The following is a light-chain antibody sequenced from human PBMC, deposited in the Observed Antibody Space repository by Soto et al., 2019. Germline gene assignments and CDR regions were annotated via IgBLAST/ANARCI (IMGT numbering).Light chain of an antibody. J-gene: IGKJ1*01. CDR3: QQSHSIPLT. Sequence: DIQMTQSPSTLSGSVGDRVTITFRASQTISSWLAWYQQKPGKAPKLLIYKASTLKSGVPSRFSGSGSGTEFTLTIRSLQPEDFATYYCQQSHSIPLTFGQGTKVDIK. V-gene: IGKV1-5*03. CDR2: KAS. CDR1: QTISSW.